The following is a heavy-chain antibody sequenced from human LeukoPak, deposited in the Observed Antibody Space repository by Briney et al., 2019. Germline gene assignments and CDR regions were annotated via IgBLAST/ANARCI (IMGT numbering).Heavy chain of an antibody. V-gene: IGHV4-39*01. Sequence: SETLSLTCTVSGGSISSSSYYWGWIRQPPGKGLEWIGSIYYSGSTYYNPSPKSRVTISVDTSKNQFSLKLSSVTAADTAVYYCARCDVDTAMALDYWGQGTLVTVSS. CDR2: IYYSGST. CDR1: GGSISSSSYY. J-gene: IGHJ4*02. CDR3: ARCDVDTAMALDY. D-gene: IGHD5-18*01.